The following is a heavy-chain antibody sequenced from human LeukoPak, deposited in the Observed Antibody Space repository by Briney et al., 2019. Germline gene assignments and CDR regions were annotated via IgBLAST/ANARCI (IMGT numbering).Heavy chain of an antibody. CDR3: AKGGYGSGSYFGY. J-gene: IGHJ4*02. V-gene: IGHV3-30*02. D-gene: IGHD3-10*01. CDR1: GFTFSSYG. CDR2: IRYDGSDK. Sequence: PGGSLRLSCAASGFTFSSYGMHWVRQAPGKGLEWVAFIRYDGSDKYYADSVKGRFTISRDNSKNTLYLQMNSLRAEDTAVYYCAKGGYGSGSYFGYWGQGTLVTVSS.